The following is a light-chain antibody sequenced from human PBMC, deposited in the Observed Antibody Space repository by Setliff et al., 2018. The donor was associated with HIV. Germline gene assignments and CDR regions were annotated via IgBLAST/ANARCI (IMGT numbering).Light chain of an antibody. Sequence: QSALTQPRSVSGSPGQSVTISCTGTSSDIGGYNSVSWYQQHPGKAPKLMIYDVTKRPSGVPDRFSGSKSGNTASLTISGLQAEDEAHYYCCSYVGTYTSYFRFGGGTKVTVL. J-gene: IGLJ2*01. CDR3: CSYVGTYTSYFR. V-gene: IGLV2-11*01. CDR2: DVT. CDR1: SSDIGGYNS.